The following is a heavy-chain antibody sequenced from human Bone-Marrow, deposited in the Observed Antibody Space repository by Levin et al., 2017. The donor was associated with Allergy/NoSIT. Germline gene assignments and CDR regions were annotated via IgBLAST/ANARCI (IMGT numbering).Heavy chain of an antibody. CDR1: GGSISSSSYY. D-gene: IGHD6-13*01. J-gene: IGHJ5*02. CDR3: ARSIRTVKPPNLGYSSPGWFDP. Sequence: SETLSLTCTVSGGSISSSSYYWGWIRQPPGKGLEWIGSIYYSGSTYYNPSLKSRVTISVDTSKNQFSLKLSSVTAADTAVYYCARSIRTVKPPNLGYSSPGWFDPWGQGTLVTVSS. CDR2: IYYSGST. V-gene: IGHV4-39*01.